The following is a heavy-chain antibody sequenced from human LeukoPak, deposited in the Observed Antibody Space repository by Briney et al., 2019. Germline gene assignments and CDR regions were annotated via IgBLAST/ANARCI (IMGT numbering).Heavy chain of an antibody. D-gene: IGHD2-15*01. CDR1: GFTLSSNY. V-gene: IGHV3-66*01. CDR3: ARDLAGDCSGGSCYAHDAFDI. CDR2: IYSGGST. Sequence: GGSLRLSCAASGFTLSSNYMSRVRQAPGKGLEWVSVIYSGGSTYYADSVKGRFTISRDNSKNTLYLQMNSLRAEDTAVYYCARDLAGDCSGGSCYAHDAFDIWGQGTMVTVSS. J-gene: IGHJ3*02.